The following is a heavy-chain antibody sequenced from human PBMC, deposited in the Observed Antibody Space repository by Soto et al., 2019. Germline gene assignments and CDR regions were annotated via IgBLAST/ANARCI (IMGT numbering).Heavy chain of an antibody. J-gene: IGHJ4*02. CDR1: GGSISSDY. CDR3: ARLAFSSGFTFDY. V-gene: IGHV4-59*01. Sequence: SETLSLTCTVSGGSISSDYWTWIRQPPGERLEWIGYIYYNGNTNYNSSLKSRVTISIDTSKNQFSLKLNSVTAADTAVYFCARLAFSSGFTFDYWGRGTLVTVSS. CDR2: IYYNGNT. D-gene: IGHD3-9*01.